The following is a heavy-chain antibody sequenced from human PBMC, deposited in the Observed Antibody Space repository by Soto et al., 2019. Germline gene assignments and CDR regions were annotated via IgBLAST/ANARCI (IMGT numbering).Heavy chain of an antibody. J-gene: IGHJ4*02. V-gene: IGHV1-69*13. Sequence: VASVKVSCMASGGTFRSYAISWVRQAPGQGLEWMGGIIPIFGTANYAQKFQGRVTITADESTSTAYMELSSLRSEDTAVYYCASARQNVLRYFDWLLSADYWGQGTLVTVSS. CDR2: IIPIFGTA. D-gene: IGHD3-9*01. CDR1: GGTFRSYA. CDR3: ASARQNVLRYFDWLLSADY.